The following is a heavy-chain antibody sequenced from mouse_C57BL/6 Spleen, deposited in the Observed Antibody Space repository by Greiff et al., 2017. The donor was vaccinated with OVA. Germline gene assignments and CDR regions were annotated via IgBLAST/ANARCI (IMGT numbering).Heavy chain of an antibody. CDR3: ARYLYGSSPYYAMDY. J-gene: IGHJ4*01. CDR1: GYTFTDYY. CDR2: IYPGSGNT. Sequence: QVQLKESGAELVRPGASVKLSCKASGYTFTDYYINWVKQRPGQGLEWIARIYPGSGNTYYNEKFKGKATLTAEKSSSTAYMQLSSLTSEDSAVYFCARYLYGSSPYYAMDYWGQGTSVTVSS. V-gene: IGHV1-76*01. D-gene: IGHD1-1*01.